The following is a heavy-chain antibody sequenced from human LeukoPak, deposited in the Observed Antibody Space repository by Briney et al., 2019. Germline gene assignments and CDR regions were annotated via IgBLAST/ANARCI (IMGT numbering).Heavy chain of an antibody. V-gene: IGHV3-30-3*01. CDR1: GFTFSSYT. Sequence: GGSLRLSCAASGFTFSSYTMHWVRQAPGKGLEWVAVISYDGSNKYYADSVKGRFTISRDNSKNTLYLQMNSLRAEDTAVYYCARTSYWGQGTLVTVSS. CDR3: ARTSY. J-gene: IGHJ4*02. CDR2: ISYDGSNK.